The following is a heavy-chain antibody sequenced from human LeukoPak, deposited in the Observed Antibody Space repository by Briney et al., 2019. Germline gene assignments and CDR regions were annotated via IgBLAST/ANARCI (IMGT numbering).Heavy chain of an antibody. V-gene: IGHV4-4*07. Sequence: PSETLSLTCTVSGGSISSYYWSWIRQPAGKGLEWIGRIYTSGSTDYNPSLKSRVTMSVDTSKNQFSLKLSSVTAADTAVYYCARDRERVAGQVAGEDAFDIWGQGTMVTVSS. CDR1: GGSISSYY. CDR2: IYTSGST. CDR3: ARDRERVAGQVAGEDAFDI. J-gene: IGHJ3*02. D-gene: IGHD6-19*01.